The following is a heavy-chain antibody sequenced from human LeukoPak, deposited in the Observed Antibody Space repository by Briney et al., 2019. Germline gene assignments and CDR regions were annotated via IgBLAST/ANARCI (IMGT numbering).Heavy chain of an antibody. CDR1: GFTFSSYA. CDR2: ISGSGGST. V-gene: IGHV3-23*01. Sequence: GSLRLSCSASGFTFSSYAMSWVRQAPGKGLEWVSLISGSGGSTYYADSVKGRFTISRDNSKNTLYLQMNSLRVEDTAVYYCAKGNIAARQDIMDVWGQGTTVTVSS. CDR3: AKGNIAARQDIMDV. J-gene: IGHJ6*02. D-gene: IGHD6-6*01.